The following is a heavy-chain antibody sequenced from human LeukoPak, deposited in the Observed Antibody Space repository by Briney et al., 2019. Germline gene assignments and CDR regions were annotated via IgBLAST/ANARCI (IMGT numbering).Heavy chain of an antibody. Sequence: GGSLRLSCAASGFTFSHFWMRWVRHAPGKGLEWVSRINTDETSTGYADSVKGRFTISRDNAENTIYLQMNRLRVEDTAVYYCTRGFRVAARPLNDYWGQGTLVTVSS. J-gene: IGHJ4*02. CDR1: GFTFSHFW. CDR2: INTDETST. V-gene: IGHV3-74*01. CDR3: TRGFRVAARPLNDY. D-gene: IGHD6-6*01.